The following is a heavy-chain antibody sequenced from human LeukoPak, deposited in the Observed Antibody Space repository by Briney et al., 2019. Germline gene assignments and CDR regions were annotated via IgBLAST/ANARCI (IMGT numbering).Heavy chain of an antibody. V-gene: IGHV3-23*01. CDR1: GFTFSSYA. D-gene: IGHD3-9*01. J-gene: IGHJ4*02. Sequence: GGSLRLSCATSGFTFSSYAMSWVRQAPGKGLEWVSGIGASGGSTYYADSVKGRFTISRDNSENTLYLQMNSLRTEDTAVYYCAKAEGYDILTGLDYWGQGTLVTVSS. CDR3: AKAEGYDILTGLDY. CDR2: IGASGGST.